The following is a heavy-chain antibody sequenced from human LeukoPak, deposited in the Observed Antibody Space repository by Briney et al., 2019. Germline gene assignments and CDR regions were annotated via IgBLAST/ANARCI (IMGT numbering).Heavy chain of an antibody. J-gene: IGHJ4*02. CDR3: ARIQSSSSPFDY. CDR1: GASVSSNY. Sequence: SETLSLTCTVSGASVSSNYWSWTRQPPGKGLEWIGYIYYSGATTYNPSLESRFTISVDTSKNQFSLRLSSVTAADTAVYYCARIQSSSSPFDYWGQGTLVTVSS. CDR2: IYYSGAT. V-gene: IGHV4-59*02. D-gene: IGHD2-2*01.